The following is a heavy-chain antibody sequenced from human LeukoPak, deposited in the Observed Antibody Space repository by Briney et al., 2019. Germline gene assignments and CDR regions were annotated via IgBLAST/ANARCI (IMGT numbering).Heavy chain of an antibody. CDR2: IYFSGHT. CDR1: GASINSGDYY. J-gene: IGHJ4*02. D-gene: IGHD2-2*01. CDR3: AGKYCTSTSCYETFDR. V-gene: IGHV4-30-4*08. Sequence: PSQTLSLTCTVSGASINSGDYYWTWLRQPPGKGLEWIGYIYFSGHTYYNPSLKSRSLMSLDTSKNQFSLEVRSVTAADTAVYYCAGKYCTSTSCYETFDRWRQGTLVTVSS.